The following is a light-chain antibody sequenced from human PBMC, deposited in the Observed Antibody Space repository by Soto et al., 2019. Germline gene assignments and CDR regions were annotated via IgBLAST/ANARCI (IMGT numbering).Light chain of an antibody. Sequence: EIVLTQSPGTLSLSPGERATLSCRASQSVSSSYLAWYQQKPGQAPRLIIYDASHTASDIPARFSATGSGTDFTLTISSLEPEDFAVYYCQTSYNWPPIYIFGQGTKLEIK. CDR2: DAS. V-gene: IGKV3D-20*02. CDR3: QTSYNWPPIYI. J-gene: IGKJ2*01. CDR1: QSVSSSY.